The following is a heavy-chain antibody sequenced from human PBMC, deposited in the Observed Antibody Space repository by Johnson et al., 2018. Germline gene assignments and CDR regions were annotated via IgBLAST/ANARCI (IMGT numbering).Heavy chain of an antibody. CDR2: ISYDGSNE. CDR1: GFSFSTYG. CDR3: ARAPKWYTDGLNCFDN. V-gene: IGHV3-30*03. J-gene: IGHJ3*02. D-gene: IGHD5-24*01. Sequence: QVQLVQYGGGVVQPGRSLRLSCAVSGFSFSTYGTHWVRQAPGKGLEWVAVISYDGSNEYYADSVKGRFTISRDNSKNTLYLQMNTLSAEDTAVYYCARAPKWYTDGLNCFDNWGQGTMFTVSS.